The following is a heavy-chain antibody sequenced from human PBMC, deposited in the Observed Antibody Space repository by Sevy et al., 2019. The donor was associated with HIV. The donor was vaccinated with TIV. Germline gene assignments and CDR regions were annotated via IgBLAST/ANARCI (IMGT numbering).Heavy chain of an antibody. Sequence: ASVKVSCKASGYTFTSYGISWVRQAPGQGLEWMGWISAYNGNTNYAQKLQGRVTMTTDTSTSTAYMELRSLRSDDMAVYYCARGAQYCSGGSCYPIAPAGMDVWGQGTTVTVSS. CDR3: ARGAQYCSGGSCYPIAPAGMDV. J-gene: IGHJ6*02. D-gene: IGHD2-15*01. CDR1: GYTFTSYG. CDR2: ISAYNGNT. V-gene: IGHV1-18*03.